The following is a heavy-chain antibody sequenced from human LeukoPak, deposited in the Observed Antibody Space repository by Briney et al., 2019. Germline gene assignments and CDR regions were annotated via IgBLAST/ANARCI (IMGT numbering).Heavy chain of an antibody. Sequence: ASVKVSCKASGYTFTSYYMHWVRQAPGQGLEWMGIINPSGGSTSYAQKFQGRVTMTRDASMSTVYMELSSLRSEDTAVHYCAIVPAAEYWFDPWGQGTLVTVSS. J-gene: IGHJ5*02. CDR1: GYTFTSYY. V-gene: IGHV1-46*03. D-gene: IGHD2-2*01. CDR2: INPSGGST. CDR3: AIVPAAEYWFDP.